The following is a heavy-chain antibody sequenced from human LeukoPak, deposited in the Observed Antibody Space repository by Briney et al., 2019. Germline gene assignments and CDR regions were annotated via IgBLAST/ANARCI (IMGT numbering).Heavy chain of an antibody. Sequence: PGGSLRLSCVASGFNFNNYDLHWVRQAPGKGLEWVAFIKFHGHETFYADSVEGRFTFSRDNSGNTLYLQMNNLRAEDTAIYYCAKDQLEVPANIGLIPSDYWGQGTLVTVSS. V-gene: IGHV3-30*02. CDR2: IKFHGHET. CDR3: AKDQLEVPANIGLIPSDY. J-gene: IGHJ4*02. CDR1: GFNFNNYD. D-gene: IGHD2-2*01.